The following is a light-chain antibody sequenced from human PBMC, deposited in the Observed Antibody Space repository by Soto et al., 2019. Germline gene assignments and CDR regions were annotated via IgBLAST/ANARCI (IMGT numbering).Light chain of an antibody. CDR2: AAS. CDR1: QDISSW. CDR3: QQGYSFAFT. V-gene: IGKV1-12*01. Sequence: DIQMTQSPSSVSASVGDRVTINCRASQDISSWLAWYQQKPGKAPKLLIYAASNLQSGVPSRFSGSGSGTDFTLNIRSLQPEDFETYFCQQGYSFAFTFGPGTKVDIK. J-gene: IGKJ3*01.